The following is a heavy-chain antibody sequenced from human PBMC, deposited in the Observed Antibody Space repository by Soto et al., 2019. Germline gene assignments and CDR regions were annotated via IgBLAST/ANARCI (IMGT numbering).Heavy chain of an antibody. J-gene: IGHJ5*02. Sequence: SETLSLTCTVSGGSTSSSTYYWDWIRQPPGKGLEWIGAMYYTGNKNYNPSLESRVTMSVDTSKNQFSLKLSSVTPTDTAVYYCARRSSSSLGSLFDPWGRGILVTVSS. CDR2: MYYTGNK. D-gene: IGHD6-6*01. V-gene: IGHV4-39*01. CDR3: ARRSSSSLGSLFDP. CDR1: GGSTSSSTYY.